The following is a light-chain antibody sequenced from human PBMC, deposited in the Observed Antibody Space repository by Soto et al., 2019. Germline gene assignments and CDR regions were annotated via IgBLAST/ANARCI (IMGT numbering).Light chain of an antibody. Sequence: ETMVPQSPATLSVSPGERATLSCRPIKSVRNNLAWYQQKPGQAPRLLIYGASSRATGIPDGFCGSGAGRDFSLTISRLEPEDFAVYYCQQYCSSPPRFTFGPGTKVDIK. J-gene: IGKJ3*01. CDR1: KSVRNN. CDR3: QQYCSSPPRFT. V-gene: IGKV3-20*01. CDR2: GAS.